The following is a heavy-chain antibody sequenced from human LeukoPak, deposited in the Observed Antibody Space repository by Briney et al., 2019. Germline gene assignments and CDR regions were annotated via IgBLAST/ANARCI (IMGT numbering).Heavy chain of an antibody. CDR3: AKDDGGSPPDAFDI. V-gene: IGHV3-30*09. D-gene: IGHD1-26*01. Sequence: GGSLRLSCAASGFTFSGYAIHWVRQAPGKGLEWVALISYDGSNKYYADSVKGRFAISRDSSKNTLYLQMNGLRGEDTAVYYCAKDDGGSPPDAFDIWGQGTLVTVSS. CDR2: ISYDGSNK. J-gene: IGHJ3*02. CDR1: GFTFSGYA.